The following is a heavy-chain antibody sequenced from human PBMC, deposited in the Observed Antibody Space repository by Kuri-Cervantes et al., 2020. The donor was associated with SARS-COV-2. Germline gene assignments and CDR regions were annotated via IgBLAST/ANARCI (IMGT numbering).Heavy chain of an antibody. V-gene: IGHV3-21*01. CDR3: ARVTTVTEGY. J-gene: IGHJ4*02. CDR2: ISSSSSYI. CDR1: GFTFSSYS. D-gene: IGHD4-11*01. Sequence: GESLKISCAASGFTFSSYSMNWVRQAPGKGLEWVSSISSSSSYIYYADSVKGRFTISRDNAKNSLYLLMNSLRAEDTAVYYCARVTTVTEGYWGQGTLVTVSS.